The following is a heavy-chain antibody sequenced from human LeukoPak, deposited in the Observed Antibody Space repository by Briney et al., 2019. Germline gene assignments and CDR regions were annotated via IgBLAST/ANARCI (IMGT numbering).Heavy chain of an antibody. D-gene: IGHD4-17*01. CDR2: INPNSGGT. V-gene: IGHV1-2*02. CDR3: ARGGGTVTTLGY. CDR1: GYTFIGYY. Sequence: ASVKVSCKASGYTFIGYYMHWVRQAPGQGLEWMGWINPNSGGTNYEQQFQGRVTMTRDTSISTAYMELSSLRFDDTAVYYCARGGGTVTTLGYWGQGTLVTVSS. J-gene: IGHJ4*02.